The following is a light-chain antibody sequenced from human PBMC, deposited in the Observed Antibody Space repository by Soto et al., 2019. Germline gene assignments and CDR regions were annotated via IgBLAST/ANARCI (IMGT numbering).Light chain of an antibody. V-gene: IGKV3-20*01. CDR3: QQYGSSLTLT. CDR1: QSVASTY. CDR2: GAS. J-gene: IGKJ4*01. Sequence: EIVLTQSPCTLSLSPGERATLSCRASQSVASTYLAWYQQKPGQAPRVLIYGASSRATGIPDRFSGSGSGTDFTLTISRLEPEDFAVYYCQQYGSSLTLTFGGGTKVEI.